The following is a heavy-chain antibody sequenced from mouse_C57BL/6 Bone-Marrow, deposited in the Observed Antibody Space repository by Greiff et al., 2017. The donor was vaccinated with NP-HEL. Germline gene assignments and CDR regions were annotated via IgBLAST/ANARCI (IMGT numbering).Heavy chain of an antibody. J-gene: IGHJ2*01. CDR1: GYAFSSSW. V-gene: IGHV1-82*01. CDR2: IYPGDGDT. CDR3: ARELTTVVATDY. D-gene: IGHD1-1*01. Sequence: QVQLKESGPELVKPGASVKISCKASGYAFSSSWMNWVKQRPGKGLEWIGRIYPGDGDTNYNGRFKGKATLTAAKSSSTAYMQLSSLTSEDSAVYFCARELTTVVATDYWGQGTTLTVSS.